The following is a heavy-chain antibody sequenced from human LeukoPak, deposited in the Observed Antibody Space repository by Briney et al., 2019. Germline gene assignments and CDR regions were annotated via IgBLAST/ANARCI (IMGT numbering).Heavy chain of an antibody. CDR1: SNSISSYY. CDR3: ARETTGLARYFDY. J-gene: IGHJ4*02. Sequence: PSETLSLTCTVSSNSISSYYWSWIRQPAGKGLEWIGRIYTSGSTNYNPPLKSRVTMSVDTSKNQFSLNLSSVTAADTAFYYCARETTGLARYFDYWGQGTLVTVSS. V-gene: IGHV4-4*07. D-gene: IGHD4-11*01. CDR2: IYTSGST.